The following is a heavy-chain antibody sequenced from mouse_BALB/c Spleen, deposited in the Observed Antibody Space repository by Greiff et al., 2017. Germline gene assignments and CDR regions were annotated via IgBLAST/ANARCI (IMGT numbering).Heavy chain of an antibody. CDR1: GYSITSGYY. CDR3: ARTGYGFAY. Sequence: VQLKQSGPGLVKPSQSLSLTCSVTGYSITSGYYWNWIRQFPGNKLEWMGYISYDGSNNYNPSLKNRISITRDTSKNQFFLKLNSVTTEDTATYYCARTGYGFAYWGQGTLVTVSA. V-gene: IGHV3-6*02. CDR2: ISYDGSN. J-gene: IGHJ3*01. D-gene: IGHD1-2*01.